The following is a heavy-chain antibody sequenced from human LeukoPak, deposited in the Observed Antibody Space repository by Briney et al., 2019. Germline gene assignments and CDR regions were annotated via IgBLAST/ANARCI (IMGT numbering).Heavy chain of an antibody. CDR1: GGSISSSSYY. Sequence: SETLSLTCTVSGGSISSSSYYWGWIRQPPGKGLEWIGSIYYSGSTYYNPSLKSRVTISVDTSKNQFSLKLSSVTAADTAVYNCARPILTMVRWSYDLGLAAFDIWGQGTMVTVSS. CDR2: IYYSGST. J-gene: IGHJ3*02. V-gene: IGHV4-39*01. CDR3: ARPILTMVRWSYDLGLAAFDI. D-gene: IGHD3-10*01.